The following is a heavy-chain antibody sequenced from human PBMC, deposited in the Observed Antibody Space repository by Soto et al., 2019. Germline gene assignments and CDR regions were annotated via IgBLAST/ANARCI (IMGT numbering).Heavy chain of an antibody. J-gene: IGHJ6*03. CDR2: ISSSSSTI. Sequence: GGSLRLSCAASGFTFSSYSMNWVRQAPGKGLEWVSYISSSSSTIYYADSVKGRFTISRDNAKNSLYLQMNSLRAEDTAVYYCARVRLVRRPYYMDVWGKGTTVTVSS. CDR1: GFTFSSYS. V-gene: IGHV3-48*01. CDR3: ARVRLVRRPYYMDV.